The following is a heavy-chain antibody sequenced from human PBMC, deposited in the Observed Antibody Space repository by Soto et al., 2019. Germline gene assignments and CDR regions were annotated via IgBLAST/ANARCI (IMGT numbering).Heavy chain of an antibody. CDR2: IIPIFGTA. J-gene: IGHJ6*02. V-gene: IGHV1-69*13. D-gene: IGHD1-26*01. CDR1: GGTFSSYA. Sequence: GASVKVSCKASGGTFSSYAISWVRQAPGQGLEWMGGIIPIFGTANYAQKFQGRVTITADESTSTAYMELSSLRSEDTAVYYCARADLQLQENYYGMDVWGQGTTVTVSS. CDR3: ARADLQLQENYYGMDV.